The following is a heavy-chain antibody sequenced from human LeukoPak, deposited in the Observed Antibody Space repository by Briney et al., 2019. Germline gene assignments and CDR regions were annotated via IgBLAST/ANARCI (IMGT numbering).Heavy chain of an antibody. J-gene: IGHJ4*02. CDR2: IYISGST. D-gene: IGHD4-17*01. V-gene: IGHV4-4*07. Sequence: SETLSLTCTVSGGSIRSYYWSWIRQPAEKGLEWIGRIYISGSTNYNPSLKSRVTISVNTSKNQFSLKLSSVTAADTAVYYCARVGYGDYYFDYWGQGTLVTVSS. CDR1: GGSIRSYY. CDR3: ARVGYGDYYFDY.